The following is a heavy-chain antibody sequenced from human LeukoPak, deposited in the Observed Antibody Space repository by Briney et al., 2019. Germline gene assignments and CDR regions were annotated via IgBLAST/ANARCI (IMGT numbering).Heavy chain of an antibody. V-gene: IGHV3-21*06. D-gene: IGHD3-9*01. CDR1: GFTFSTYN. CDR3: ARGHYDILTASYKWTPDY. J-gene: IGHJ4*02. Sequence: PGGSLRLSCAASGFTFSTYNMNWVRQAPGKGLEWGSSITSGGTYTYYADSVKGRFTTSRDNAKNSLSLQLSSLRAEDTAVYYCARGHYDILTASYKWTPDYWGQGILVTVSS. CDR2: ITSGGTYT.